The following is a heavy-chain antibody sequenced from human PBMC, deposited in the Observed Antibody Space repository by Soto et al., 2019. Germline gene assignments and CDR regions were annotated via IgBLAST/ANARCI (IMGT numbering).Heavy chain of an antibody. J-gene: IGHJ3*02. CDR3: AKATATSGGAFDI. Sequence: GSLRLSCEASGFIVSSYDMSWVRQAPGKGLEWVSTILVGGSTHYEDSVKGRFTISRDRSKNTVYLEMNSLTAGDTAVYYCAKATATSGGAFDICGQGTMVTVSS. D-gene: IGHD1-1*01. V-gene: IGHV3-53*01. CDR2: ILVGGST. CDR1: GFIVSSYD.